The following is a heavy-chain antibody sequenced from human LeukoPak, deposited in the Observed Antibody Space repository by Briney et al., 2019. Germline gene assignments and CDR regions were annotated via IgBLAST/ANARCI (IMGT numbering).Heavy chain of an antibody. D-gene: IGHD3-10*01. V-gene: IGHV4-34*01. CDR2: INHSGST. J-gene: IGHJ5*02. CDR3: ARPPYYYGSGSYQADP. Sequence: KPSETLSLTCAVYGGSFSGYYWSWIRQPPGKGLEWIGEINHSGSTNYNPSLKSRVTISVDTSKNQFSLKLSSVTAADTAVYYCARPPYYYGSGSYQADPWGQGTLVTVSS. CDR1: GGSFSGYY.